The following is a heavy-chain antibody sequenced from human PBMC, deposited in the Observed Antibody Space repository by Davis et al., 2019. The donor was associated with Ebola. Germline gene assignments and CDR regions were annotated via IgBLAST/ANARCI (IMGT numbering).Heavy chain of an antibody. D-gene: IGHD1-26*01. Sequence: HSQTPSLTCAISGDSVSSAGWNWIRQSPSRGLECLGRTYYKSKWYNDYAVSVKSRIIINPDTSKNQLSLQLKSVTPEDTAVYYCVRGWGRTGLGVWGQGTTVTVSS. J-gene: IGHJ6*02. CDR1: GDSVSSAG. V-gene: IGHV6-1*01. CDR3: VRGWGRTGLGV. CDR2: TYYKSKWYN.